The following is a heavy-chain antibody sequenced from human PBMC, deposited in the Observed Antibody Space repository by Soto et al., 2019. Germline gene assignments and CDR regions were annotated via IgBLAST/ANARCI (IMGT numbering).Heavy chain of an antibody. V-gene: IGHV3-30-3*01. CDR2: ISYDGSNK. CDR1: GFTFSSYA. Sequence: GGSLRLSCAASGFTFSSYAMHWVRQAPGKGLEWVAVISYDGSNKYYADSVKGRFTISRDNSKNTLYLQMNSLRAEDTAVYYCARVLWQTMVRGVIGYWGQGTLVTVSS. CDR3: ARVLWQTMVRGVIGY. J-gene: IGHJ4*02. D-gene: IGHD3-10*01.